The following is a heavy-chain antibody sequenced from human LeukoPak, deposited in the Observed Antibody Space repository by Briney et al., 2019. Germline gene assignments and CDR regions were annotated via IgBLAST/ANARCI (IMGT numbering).Heavy chain of an antibody. D-gene: IGHD6-13*01. CDR3: ARDRRQQLVPNWFDP. V-gene: IGHV1-46*03. Sequence: ASVKVSCKASGYTFTSYYMHWVRQAPGQGLEWMGIINPSGGSTSYAQKFQGRVTMTRDTSTGTVYMELSSLRSEDTAVYYCARDRRQQLVPNWFDPWGQGTLVTVSS. J-gene: IGHJ5*02. CDR2: INPSGGST. CDR1: GYTFTSYY.